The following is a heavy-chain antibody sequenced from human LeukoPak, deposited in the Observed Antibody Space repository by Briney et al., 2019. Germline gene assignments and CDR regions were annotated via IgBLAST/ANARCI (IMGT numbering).Heavy chain of an antibody. J-gene: IGHJ4*02. Sequence: GGSLRLSCAASGFTFSTYWMSWVRQAPGKGLEWVANIKQDGSEKYYVDSVKGRFTISRDNAKNSLYLQMNSLRAEDTAVYYCARERAYYYESSGYYYFDYWGQGTPVTVSS. D-gene: IGHD3-22*01. CDR2: IKQDGSEK. CDR1: GFTFSTYW. V-gene: IGHV3-7*01. CDR3: ARERAYYYESSGYYYFDY.